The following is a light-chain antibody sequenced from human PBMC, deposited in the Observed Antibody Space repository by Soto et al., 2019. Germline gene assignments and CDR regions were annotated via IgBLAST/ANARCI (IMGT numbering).Light chain of an antibody. CDR2: KIS. V-gene: IGKV2-24*01. CDR1: QSPVHSDGNTD. J-gene: IGKJ4*01. Sequence: ETVLTQTPLSSPVTLGPPASMSCRSSQSPVHSDGNTDLRWLQQRPDQPPRLLMYKISNRVSGVPDRVSGSGAGTHFTLEITRFEAEDVGVYCCMPATLFPPLTFGAGTKLEIK. CDR3: MPATLFPPLT.